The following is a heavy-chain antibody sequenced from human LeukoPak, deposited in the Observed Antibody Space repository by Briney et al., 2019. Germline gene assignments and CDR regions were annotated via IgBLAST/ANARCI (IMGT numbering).Heavy chain of an antibody. D-gene: IGHD2-2*01. Sequence: GESLKISCKGSEDSFTSYWIGWVRQMPGKGLEWMGIIYPGDSDTRYSPSFQGQVTISADKSISTAYLQWSSLKASDTAMYYCARRPYCSSTSCYAHFDYWGQGTLVTVSS. CDR3: ARRPYCSSTSCYAHFDY. V-gene: IGHV5-51*01. J-gene: IGHJ4*02. CDR2: IYPGDSDT. CDR1: EDSFTSYW.